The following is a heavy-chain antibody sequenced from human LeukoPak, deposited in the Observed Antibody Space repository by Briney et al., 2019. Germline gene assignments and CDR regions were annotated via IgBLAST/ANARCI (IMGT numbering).Heavy chain of an antibody. CDR1: GYTFTGYY. J-gene: IGHJ4*02. D-gene: IGHD3-22*01. V-gene: IGHV1-2*02. CDR2: INPNSGGT. Sequence: ASVKVSCKASGYTFTGYYMHWVRQAPGQGLEWMGWINPNSGGTNYAQKFQGRVTMTRDTSISTAYMELSRLRSDDTAVYYCARDAAYYYDSSGYYYCFAYWGQGTLVTVSS. CDR3: ARDAAYYYDSSGYYYCFAY.